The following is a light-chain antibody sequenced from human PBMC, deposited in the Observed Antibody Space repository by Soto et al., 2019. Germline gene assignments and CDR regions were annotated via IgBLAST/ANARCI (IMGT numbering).Light chain of an antibody. CDR1: ESISGW. CDR3: QQYDSYPRT. Sequence: DSQMTQSPSTLSASVGDRVAITCRASESISGWLAWYQQKPGKAPKLVIFKASTLESGVPSRFSGSGSGTEFNLNISSLQHDDFATYYCQQYDSYPRTFGQGTKVEIK. CDR2: KAS. J-gene: IGKJ1*01. V-gene: IGKV1-5*03.